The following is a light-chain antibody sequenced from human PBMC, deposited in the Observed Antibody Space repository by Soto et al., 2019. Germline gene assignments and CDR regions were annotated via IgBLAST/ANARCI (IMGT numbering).Light chain of an antibody. CDR1: QGISSY. CDR2: AAS. J-gene: IGKJ5*01. CDR3: PLYYSYPPIP. Sequence: AIRITQSPAAFSACTGDRVSMTCQVSQGISSYLAWYQQKPGKAPKLLIYAASTLQSGVPSRFSGSGSGTDFTLTISCLQSEDSAPYFRPLYYSYPPIPFGQGTRLEIK. V-gene: IGKV1-8*01.